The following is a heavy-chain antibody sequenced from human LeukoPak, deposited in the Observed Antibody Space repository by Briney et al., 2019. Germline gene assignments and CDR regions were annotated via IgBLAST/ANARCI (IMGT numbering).Heavy chain of an antibody. CDR3: ARVRDGYNLDAFDI. Sequence: SETLSLTCTVSGGSIGIYYWSWIRQPPGKGLEWIGYIYYRGSTNYNPSLKSRVTIAVDTSKNQFSLNLSSVTAADTAVYYCARVRDGYNLDAFDIWGQGTIVSVSS. D-gene: IGHD5-24*01. CDR1: GGSIGIYY. J-gene: IGHJ3*02. CDR2: IYYRGST. V-gene: IGHV4-59*01.